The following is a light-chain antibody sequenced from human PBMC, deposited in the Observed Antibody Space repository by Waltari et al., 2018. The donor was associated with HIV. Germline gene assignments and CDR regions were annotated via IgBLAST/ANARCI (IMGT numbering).Light chain of an antibody. V-gene: IGLV4-69*01. J-gene: IGLJ3*02. Sequence: QVVLTQSPSASAFLGASVKLTCTLSSGHSTYAIAWHQQQPEKGPRCLMKVSNDGSHHKGDGIPLRFSGSSSGAEHSLTISGLQSDDEADYYCQTWDSGIRVFGGGTRLSVL. CDR3: QTWDSGIRV. CDR2: VSNDGSH. CDR1: SGHSTYA.